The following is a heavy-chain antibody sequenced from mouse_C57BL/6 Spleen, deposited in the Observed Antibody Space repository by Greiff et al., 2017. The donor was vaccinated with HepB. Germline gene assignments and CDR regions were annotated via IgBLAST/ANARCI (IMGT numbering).Heavy chain of an antibody. CDR2: ISYDGSN. J-gene: IGHJ2*01. Sequence: EVKLMESGPGLVKPSQSLSLTCSVTGYSITSGYYWNWIRQFPGNKLEWMGYISYDGSNNYNPSLKNRISITRDTSKNQFFLKLNSVTTEDTATYYCARDRMGYFDYWGQGTTLTVSS. V-gene: IGHV3-6*01. CDR1: GYSITSGYY. CDR3: ARDRMGYFDY. D-gene: IGHD2-3*01.